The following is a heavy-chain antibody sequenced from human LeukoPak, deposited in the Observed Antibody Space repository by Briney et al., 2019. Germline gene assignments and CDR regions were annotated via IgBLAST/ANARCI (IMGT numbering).Heavy chain of an antibody. CDR1: GFTFDDYA. D-gene: IGHD5-12*01. CDR2: ISGGGGST. V-gene: IGHV3-43*02. Sequence: GGSLRLSCVVSGFTFDDYAMHWVRQAPGKGLEWVSLISGGGGSTYYADSVKGRFTISRVNSKNSLYLQMNSLRTEDTALYYCAKANPWLDTFDIWGQGTMVTVSS. J-gene: IGHJ3*02. CDR3: AKANPWLDTFDI.